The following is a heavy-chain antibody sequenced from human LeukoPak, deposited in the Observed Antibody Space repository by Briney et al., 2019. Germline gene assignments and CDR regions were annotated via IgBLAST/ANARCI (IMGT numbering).Heavy chain of an antibody. CDR1: GFTFDDYA. J-gene: IGHJ3*02. V-gene: IGHV3-9*01. CDR2: ISWNSGTI. D-gene: IGHD1-7*01. CDR3: AKDVTGTGAFDI. Sequence: PGRSLRLSCAASGFTFDDYAMHWVRQAPGKGLEGVSGISWNSGTIVYADSVKGRFTISRDNAKNSLYLQMHSLRAEDTAFSFCAKDVTGTGAFDIWGQGTMVTVSS.